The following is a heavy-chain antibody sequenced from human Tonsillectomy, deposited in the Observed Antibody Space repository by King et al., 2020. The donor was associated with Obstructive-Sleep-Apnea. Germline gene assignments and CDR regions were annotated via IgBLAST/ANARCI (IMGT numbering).Heavy chain of an antibody. J-gene: IGHJ6*02. Sequence: QLVQSGAEVKKPGASVKVSCKASGYTFTSYDMNWVRQTTGQGLEWLGWMNPSSGYTGYAQRFQGSVTLTRNTSINTAYMELSRLTSEDTAVYYCVRGATLVRGVAMFGYYGMDVWGQGTTVTVSS. V-gene: IGHV1-8*01. CDR1: GYTFTSYD. CDR3: VRGATLVRGVAMFGYYGMDV. CDR2: MNPSSGYT. D-gene: IGHD3-10*01.